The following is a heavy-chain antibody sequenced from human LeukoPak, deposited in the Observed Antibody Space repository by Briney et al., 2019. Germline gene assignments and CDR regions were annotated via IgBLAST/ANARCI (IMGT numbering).Heavy chain of an antibody. V-gene: IGHV4-34*01. D-gene: IGHD5-18*01. CDR2: INHSGST. Sequence: GSLRLSCAASGFTFSSYAMSWIRQPPGKGLEWIGEINHSGSTNYNPSLKSRVTISVDTSKNQFSLKLSSVTAADTAVYYCARGTIQLWVDYWGQGTLVTVSS. J-gene: IGHJ4*02. CDR3: ARGTIQLWVDY. CDR1: GFTFSSYA.